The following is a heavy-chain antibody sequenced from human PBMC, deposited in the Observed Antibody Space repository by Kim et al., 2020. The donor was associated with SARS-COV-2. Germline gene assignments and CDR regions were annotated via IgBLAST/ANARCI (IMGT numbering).Heavy chain of an antibody. D-gene: IGHD2-21*01. Sequence: YLDSVKGRFTTSRDNAPNSVSLQMSTLRAEDTAVYYCARYSIGSRSFDYWGQGVLVIVSS. CDR3: ARYSIGSRSFDY. J-gene: IGHJ4*02. V-gene: IGHV3-7*04.